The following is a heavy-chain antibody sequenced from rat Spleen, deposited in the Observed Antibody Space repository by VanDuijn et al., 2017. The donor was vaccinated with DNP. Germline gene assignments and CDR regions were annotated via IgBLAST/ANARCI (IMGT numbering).Heavy chain of an antibody. D-gene: IGHD1-6*01. CDR2: ISSEGTTP. CDR3: GRFPRIYYWYFDF. V-gene: IGHV5-22*01. Sequence: EGYLVESGGGLVQPGGSLKLSCAASGFIFSDFYMAWVRQAPKKGLEWVASISSEGTTPYYGDSVKGRFSISRDNAKNTLYLQMNSLRSEDTATYYCGRFPRIYYWYFDFWGPGTVVTVSS. CDR1: GFIFSDFY. J-gene: IGHJ1*01.